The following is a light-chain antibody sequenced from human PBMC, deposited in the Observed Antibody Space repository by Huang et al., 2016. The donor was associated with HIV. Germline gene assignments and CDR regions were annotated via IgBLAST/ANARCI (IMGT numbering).Light chain of an antibody. J-gene: IGKJ4*01. V-gene: IGKV1-12*01. CDR3: QQANSFPLT. Sequence: DIQMTQSPSSVSASVGDRVTITCRASQDISSWLAWYQQRPGKAPNLLIFPASSLQSGGPSRFSGSGSGTDFTLTISSLQPEDFATYYCQQANSFPLTFGGGTKVEIK. CDR2: PAS. CDR1: QDISSW.